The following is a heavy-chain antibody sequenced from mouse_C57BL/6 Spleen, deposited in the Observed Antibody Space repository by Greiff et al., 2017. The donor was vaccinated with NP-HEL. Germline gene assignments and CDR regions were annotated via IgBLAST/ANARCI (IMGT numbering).Heavy chain of an antibody. Sequence: QVQLQQPGAELVRPGSSVKLSCKASGYTFTSYWMHWVKQRPIQGLEWIGNIDPSDSETHYNQKFKDKATLTVDKSSSTAYMQRSSLTSEDSAVYYCARGFYYDYAWFAYWGQGTLVTVSA. D-gene: IGHD2-4*01. CDR3: ARGFYYDYAWFAY. CDR1: GYTFTSYW. J-gene: IGHJ3*01. V-gene: IGHV1-52*01. CDR2: IDPSDSET.